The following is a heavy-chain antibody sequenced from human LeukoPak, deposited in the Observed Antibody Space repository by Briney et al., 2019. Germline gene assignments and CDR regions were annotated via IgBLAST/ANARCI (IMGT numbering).Heavy chain of an antibody. Sequence: ASVKVSCKASGYTLTDHHLIWVRQAPGQGLEWMGWIRPNSDGIRYAQEFQGRVTMTRDTSISTAYMELSRLRSDDTAVYYCARAEGTTAGGYYFDYWGQGTLVTVSS. CDR3: ARAEGTTAGGYYFDY. V-gene: IGHV1-2*02. CDR1: GYTLTDHH. J-gene: IGHJ4*02. CDR2: IRPNSDGI. D-gene: IGHD4-17*01.